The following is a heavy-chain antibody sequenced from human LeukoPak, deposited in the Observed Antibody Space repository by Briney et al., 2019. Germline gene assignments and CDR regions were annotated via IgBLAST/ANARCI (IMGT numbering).Heavy chain of an antibody. CDR1: GFTFSSYA. CDR2: ISYDGSNK. CDR3: ARPLRYFDWSHFDY. D-gene: IGHD3-9*01. Sequence: PGGSRRLSCAASGFTFSSYAMHWVRQAPGKGLEWVAVISYDGSNKYYADSVKGRFTISRDNSKNTLYLQMNSLRAEDTAVYYCARPLRYFDWSHFDYWGQGTLVTVSS. J-gene: IGHJ4*02. V-gene: IGHV3-30-3*01.